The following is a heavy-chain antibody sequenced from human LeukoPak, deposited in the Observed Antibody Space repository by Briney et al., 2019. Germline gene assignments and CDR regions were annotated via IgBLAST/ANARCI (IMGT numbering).Heavy chain of an antibody. V-gene: IGHV3-30*02. CDR2: IWYAGSNK. D-gene: IGHD2-2*01. J-gene: IGHJ4*02. Sequence: GSLRLSCAASGFIFSNYGMHWVRQAPGKGLEWVAFIWYAGSNKYYADSVKGRFTISRDNSRNTLYLQMNSLRADDTADYYCAKDRCSSTSCSFDYWGQGTLVTVSS. CDR1: GFIFSNYG. CDR3: AKDRCSSTSCSFDY.